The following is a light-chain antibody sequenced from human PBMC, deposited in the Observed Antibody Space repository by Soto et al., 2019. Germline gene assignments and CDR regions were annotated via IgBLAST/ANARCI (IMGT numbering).Light chain of an antibody. CDR1: QSITTY. Sequence: DFQMTQSPSTLSASVGDRVTITCRASQSITTYLNWYQQKPGKAPKLLIYATSSLQSGVPSRFSGSGSGPDFTLTISSLQPEDFATYYCQQSYSTPRTFGGGTKVDIK. J-gene: IGKJ4*01. V-gene: IGKV1-39*01. CDR2: ATS. CDR3: QQSYSTPRT.